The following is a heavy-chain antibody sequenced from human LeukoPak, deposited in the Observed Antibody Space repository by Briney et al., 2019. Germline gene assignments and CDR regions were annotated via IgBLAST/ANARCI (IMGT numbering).Heavy chain of an antibody. CDR1: GGSISSSSYY. J-gene: IGHJ1*01. Sequence: AETLSLTCTVSGGSISSSSYYWGWIRQPPGKGLEWIGSIYYSGSTYYNPPLKSRVTISVDTSKNQFSLKLSSVTAADTAVYYCARGPNRYYDSSAWAWAEYFQHWGQGTLVTVSS. V-gene: IGHV4-39*07. CDR2: IYYSGST. CDR3: ARGPNRYYDSSAWAWAEYFQH. D-gene: IGHD3-22*01.